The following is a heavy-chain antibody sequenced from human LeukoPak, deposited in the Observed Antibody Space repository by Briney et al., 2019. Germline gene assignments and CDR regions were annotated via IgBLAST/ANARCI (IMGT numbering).Heavy chain of an antibody. D-gene: IGHD3-3*01. J-gene: IGHJ6*02. Sequence: ASVKVSCKVSGYTLTGLSMHWVRQAPGKGLEWMGGFDPEDGETIYAQKFQGRVTMTEDTSTDTAYMELSSLRSEDTAVYYCATKNRDFWSGYPTDYYYYGMDVWGQGTTVTVSS. CDR3: ATKNRDFWSGYPTDYYYYGMDV. CDR1: GYTLTGLS. V-gene: IGHV1-24*01. CDR2: FDPEDGET.